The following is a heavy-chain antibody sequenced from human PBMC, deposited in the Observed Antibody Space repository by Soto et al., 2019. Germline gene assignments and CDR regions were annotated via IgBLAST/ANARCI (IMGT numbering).Heavy chain of an antibody. Sequence: QVQLVQSGAEMKKPGSSVKVSCQSSGGTFNTYAMNWVRQAPGQGPEWMGDISPMFGAANYAPKFQGRVTITADESTGTSYMQLSSSTSEATALYFCAREVQVHTPAFVYWGQGTLVTVSS. V-gene: IGHV1-69*19. CDR3: AREVQVHTPAFVY. CDR1: GGTFNTYA. D-gene: IGHD3-10*01. J-gene: IGHJ4*02. CDR2: ISPMFGAA.